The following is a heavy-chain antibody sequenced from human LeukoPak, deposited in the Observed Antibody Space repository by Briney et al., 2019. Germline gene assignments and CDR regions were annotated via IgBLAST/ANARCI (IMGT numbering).Heavy chain of an antibody. CDR2: VFYNGAT. V-gene: IGHV4-39*07. D-gene: IGHD3-10*01. CDR3: ARLDNGSGSYFPPDKYYFDY. Sequence: SETLSLTCIVSGGSISSSIYYWAWVRQPPGKGLEWIGTVFYNGATQYSPSLRSRVTISIDTSTNQFSLKLSSVTAADTAVYYCARLDNGSGSYFPPDKYYFDYWGQGTLVTVSS. J-gene: IGHJ4*02. CDR1: GGSISSSIYY.